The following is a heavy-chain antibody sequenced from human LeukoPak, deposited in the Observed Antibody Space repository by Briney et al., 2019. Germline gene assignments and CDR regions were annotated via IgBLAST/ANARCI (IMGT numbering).Heavy chain of an antibody. CDR1: GFSVSSNY. J-gene: IGHJ5*02. V-gene: IGHV3-53*01. Sequence: GGSLRLSCAASGFSVSSNYMSWVRQAPGKGLEWVSVIYSGGSKYYADSVKGRFTISRGNSKNTVYLQMNSLSAEDTAVYYCAKGNSAGSSKSWFDPWGQGTLVTVSS. CDR2: IYSGGSK. D-gene: IGHD3-10*01. CDR3: AKGNSAGSSKSWFDP.